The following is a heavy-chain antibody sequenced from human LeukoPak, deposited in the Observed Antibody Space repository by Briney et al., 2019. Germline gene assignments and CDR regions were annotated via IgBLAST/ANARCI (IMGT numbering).Heavy chain of an antibody. Sequence: ASVKVSCKTSGYTFTSFGLSWVRQAPGQGLEWMGWISTYSGETNYAQKPQGRVTMTTDTSTSTAYMELSSLRSEDTAVYYCARTYSSSPYYYYYYMDVWGKGTTVTVSS. V-gene: IGHV1-18*01. D-gene: IGHD6-13*01. CDR2: ISTYSGET. CDR3: ARTYSSSPYYYYYYMDV. CDR1: GYTFTSFG. J-gene: IGHJ6*03.